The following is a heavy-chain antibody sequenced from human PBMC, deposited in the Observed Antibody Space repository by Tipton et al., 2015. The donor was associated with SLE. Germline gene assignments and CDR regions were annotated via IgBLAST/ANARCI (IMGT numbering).Heavy chain of an antibody. D-gene: IGHD6-19*01. CDR2: IYTSGST. V-gene: IGHV4-4*07. CDR1: GGSISSYY. CDR3: ARKVAGTSDAFDI. Sequence: LRLSCTVSGGSISSYYWSWIRQPAGKGLEWIGRIYTSGSTNYNPSLKSRVTMSVDTSKNRFSLKLSSVTAADTAVYYCARKVAGTSDAFDIWGQGTMVTVSS. J-gene: IGHJ3*02.